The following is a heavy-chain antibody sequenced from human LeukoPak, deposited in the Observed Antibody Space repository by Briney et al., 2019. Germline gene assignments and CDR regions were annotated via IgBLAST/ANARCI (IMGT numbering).Heavy chain of an antibody. CDR3: AREGRGSYYYYYMDV. D-gene: IGHD1-26*01. J-gene: IGHJ6*03. CDR2: IYTSGNT. Sequence: PSETLSLTCTVSGGSISTYYWSWIRQPAGKGLEWIGRIYTSGNTNYNPSLKSRVTISLDTSKNQFSLKLSSVTAADTAVYYCAREGRGSYYYYYMDVWGKGTTVTISS. V-gene: IGHV4-4*07. CDR1: GGSISTYY.